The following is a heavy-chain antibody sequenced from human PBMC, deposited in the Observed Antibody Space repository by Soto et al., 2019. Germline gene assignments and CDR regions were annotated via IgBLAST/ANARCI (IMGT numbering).Heavy chain of an antibody. J-gene: IGHJ4*02. CDR2: IYYSGST. V-gene: IGHV4-59*08. Sequence: QVQLQESGPGLVKPSETLSLTCSVSGGSIGSYYWSWIRQPPGKGLEWIGYIYYSGSTNYNPSLKRRVPISVDTSKNQFSLKLSSVTAAATAVYYCARGGWRQIDYWGQGTLVTVSS. CDR1: GGSIGSYY. D-gene: IGHD3-3*01. CDR3: ARGGWRQIDY.